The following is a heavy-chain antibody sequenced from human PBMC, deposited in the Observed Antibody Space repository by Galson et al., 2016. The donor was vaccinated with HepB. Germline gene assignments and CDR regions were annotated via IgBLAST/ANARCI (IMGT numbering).Heavy chain of an antibody. CDR2: IRSKAYGGTT. CDR3: TRGGVATTRRGFDY. CDR1: GFTFGDYA. Sequence: SLRLSCAASGFTFGDYAMSWFRQAPGKGLEWVGFIRSKAYGGTTEYAAPVKGRFTISRDDSKSIAYLQMNSLKTEDTAVYYCTRGGVATTRRGFDYWGQGTLVTVSS. J-gene: IGHJ4*02. V-gene: IGHV3-49*03. D-gene: IGHD5-24*01.